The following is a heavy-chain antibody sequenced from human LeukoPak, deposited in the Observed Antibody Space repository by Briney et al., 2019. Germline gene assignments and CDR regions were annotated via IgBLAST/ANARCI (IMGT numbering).Heavy chain of an antibody. CDR2: INHSGST. J-gene: IGHJ5*02. D-gene: IGHD2-8*02. CDR3: ARLVELRFDP. Sequence: SETLSLTCAVYGGSFSGYYWSWIRQPPGKGLEWIGEINHSGSTNYNPSLKSRVTISVDTSKNKFSLKLSSVTAADTAVYYCARLVELRFDPWGQGTLVTVSS. CDR1: GGSFSGYY. V-gene: IGHV4-34*01.